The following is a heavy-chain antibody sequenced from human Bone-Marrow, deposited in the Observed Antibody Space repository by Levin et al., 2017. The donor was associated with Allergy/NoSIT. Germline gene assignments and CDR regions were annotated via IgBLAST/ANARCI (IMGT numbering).Heavy chain of an antibody. CDR1: GDSISSNNW. J-gene: IGHJ4*02. V-gene: IGHV4-4*02. Sequence: RSQTLSLTCAVSGDSISSNNWWSWVRQPPGKGLEWIGEIDHSGSTNYNPSLKSRVTISVDKSQNQFSLKLSSVTAADTAVYYCARDRGNYEGQGYYFDYWGQGTLVTVSS. CDR3: ARDRGNYEGQGYYFDY. D-gene: IGHD3-16*01. CDR2: IDHSGST.